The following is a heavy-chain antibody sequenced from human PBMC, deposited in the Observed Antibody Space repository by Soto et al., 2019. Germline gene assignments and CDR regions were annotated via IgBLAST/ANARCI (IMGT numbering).Heavy chain of an antibody. CDR1: GYTFTSYG. D-gene: IGHD3-16*01. Sequence: QVQLVQSGAEVKKPGASVKVSCKASGYTFTSYGISWVRQAPGQGLEWMGWISAYNGNTNYAQKLQGRVTMTSDTSTSTAYMELRSLRSDDTAVYYCARDMMITFGGVTPNDAFDIWGKGTMVTVSS. J-gene: IGHJ3*02. V-gene: IGHV1-18*01. CDR3: ARDMMITFGGVTPNDAFDI. CDR2: ISAYNGNT.